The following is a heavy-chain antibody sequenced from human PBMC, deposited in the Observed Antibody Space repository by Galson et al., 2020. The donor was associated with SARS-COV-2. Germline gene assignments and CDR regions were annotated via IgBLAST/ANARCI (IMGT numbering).Heavy chain of an antibody. V-gene: IGHV3-7*01. D-gene: IGHD6-13*01. Sequence: TGGSLRLSCAASGFTFSSYWMSWVRQAPGKGLEWVANIKQDGSEKYYVDSVKGRFTISRDNAKNSLYLQMNSLRAEDTAVYYCARDSLAAAGTGTPKYYGMDVWGQGTTVTVSS. CDR1: GFTFSSYW. CDR2: IKQDGSEK. CDR3: ARDSLAAAGTGTPKYYGMDV. J-gene: IGHJ6*02.